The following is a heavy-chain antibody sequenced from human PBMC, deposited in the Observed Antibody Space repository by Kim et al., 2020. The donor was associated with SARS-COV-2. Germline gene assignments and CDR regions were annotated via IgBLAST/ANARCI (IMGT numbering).Heavy chain of an antibody. CDR3: GIGDSSGYQIDY. CDR2: ISSSGSTI. J-gene: IGHJ4*02. D-gene: IGHD3-22*01. Sequence: GGSLRLSCAASGFTFSSYEMNWVRQAPGKGLEWVSYISSSGSTIYYADSVKGRFTISRDNAKNSLYLQMNSLRAEDTAVYYCGIGDSSGYQIDYWGQGTLVTVSS. CDR1: GFTFSSYE. V-gene: IGHV3-48*03.